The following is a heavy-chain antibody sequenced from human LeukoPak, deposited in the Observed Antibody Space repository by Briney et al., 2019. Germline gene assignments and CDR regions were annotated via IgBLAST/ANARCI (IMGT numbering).Heavy chain of an antibody. CDR2: INPNSGGT. Sequence: GESLKISCEASGYTFTGYYMHWVRQAPGQGLEWMGWINPNSGGTNYAQKFQGRVTMTRDTSISTAYMELRGLRSDDTAVFYCATIAAANTYWGQGTLVTVSS. J-gene: IGHJ4*02. CDR1: GYTFTGYY. D-gene: IGHD6-13*01. CDR3: ATIAAANTY. V-gene: IGHV1-2*02.